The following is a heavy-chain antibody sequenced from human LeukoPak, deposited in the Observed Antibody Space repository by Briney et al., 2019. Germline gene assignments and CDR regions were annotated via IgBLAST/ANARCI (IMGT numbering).Heavy chain of an antibody. CDR1: GITLSNYG. Sequence: PGGSLRLSCAVSGITLSNYGMSWVRQAPGKGLEWVAGISDSGGRTNYADSVKGRFTISRDNSQNTVYLQMNSLRAEDTAVYYCGKTTTGYSSGRNPAWPVDYWGQGTLVTVSS. CDR3: GKTTTGYSSGRNPAWPVDY. D-gene: IGHD6-19*01. CDR2: ISDSGGRT. V-gene: IGHV3-23*01. J-gene: IGHJ4*02.